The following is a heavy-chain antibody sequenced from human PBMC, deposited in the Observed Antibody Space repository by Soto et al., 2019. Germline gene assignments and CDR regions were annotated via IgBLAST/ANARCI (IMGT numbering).Heavy chain of an antibody. J-gene: IGHJ4*02. CDR1: GYTLTELS. V-gene: IGHV1-24*01. CDR2: FDPEDGET. CDR3: ARAVAVPADSDY. Sequence: GASVKVSCKVSGYTLTELSMHWVRQAPGKGLEWMGGFDPEDGETIYAQKFQGRVTITKDTSTDTAYMELSSLRSEDSAVYYCARAVAVPADSDYWGQGTLVTVSS. D-gene: IGHD6-19*01.